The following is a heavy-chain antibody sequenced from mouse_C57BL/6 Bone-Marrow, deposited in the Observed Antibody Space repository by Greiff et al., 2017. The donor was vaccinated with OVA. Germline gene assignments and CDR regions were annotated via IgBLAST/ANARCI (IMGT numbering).Heavy chain of an antibody. Sequence: EVQLVESGGGLVQPGGSLKLSCAASGFTFSDYYMYWVRQTPEKRLEWVAYISNGGGSTYYPDTVKGRFTISRDNAKNTLYLQMSRLKSEDTAMYYCARGTTVVATWRYYAMDYWGQGTSVTVSS. J-gene: IGHJ4*01. D-gene: IGHD1-1*01. CDR2: ISNGGGST. CDR3: ARGTTVVATWRYYAMDY. CDR1: GFTFSDYY. V-gene: IGHV5-12*01.